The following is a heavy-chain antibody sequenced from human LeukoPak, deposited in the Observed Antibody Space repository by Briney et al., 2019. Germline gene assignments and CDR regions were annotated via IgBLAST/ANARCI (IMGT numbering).Heavy chain of an antibody. D-gene: IGHD2-2*01. Sequence: KPSETLSLTCTVSGGSISSYYWSWIRRPPGKGLEWIGYIYYSGSTNYNPSLKSRFTISVDTSKNQFSLKLSSVTAADTAVYYCARDRGCSSTSCSDAFDIWGQGTMVTVSS. J-gene: IGHJ3*02. V-gene: IGHV4-59*01. CDR2: IYYSGST. CDR3: ARDRGCSSTSCSDAFDI. CDR1: GGSISSYY.